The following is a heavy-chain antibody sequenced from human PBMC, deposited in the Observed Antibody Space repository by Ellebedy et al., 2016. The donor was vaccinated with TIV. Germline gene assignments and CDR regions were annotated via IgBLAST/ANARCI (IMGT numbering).Heavy chain of an antibody. CDR1: GFTFSSYG. J-gene: IGHJ6*02. D-gene: IGHD6-13*01. Sequence: GGSLRLXXAASGFTFSSYGMHWVRQAPGKGLEWVAVISYDGSNKYYADSVKGRFTISRDNSKNTLYLQMNSLRAEDTAVYYCAKDGYGLVGAAAAYPEGYGMDVWGQGTTVTVSS. CDR2: ISYDGSNK. V-gene: IGHV3-30*18. CDR3: AKDGYGLVGAAAAYPEGYGMDV.